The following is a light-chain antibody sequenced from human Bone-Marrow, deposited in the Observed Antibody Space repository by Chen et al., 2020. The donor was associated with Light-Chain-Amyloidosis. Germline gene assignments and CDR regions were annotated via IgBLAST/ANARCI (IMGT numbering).Light chain of an antibody. CDR3: QQYGSSPPMYT. J-gene: IGKJ2*01. CDR1: QSVSSSY. CDR2: GAP. V-gene: IGKV3-20*01. Sequence: EIVLTQSPRTLSLSPGERATLSCRASQSVSSSYLVWYQQKPGQAPRLLIYGAPSRATGIPGRFSGSGSGTDFTLTISRLEPEDFAVYYCQQYGSSPPMYTFGQGTKLEIK.